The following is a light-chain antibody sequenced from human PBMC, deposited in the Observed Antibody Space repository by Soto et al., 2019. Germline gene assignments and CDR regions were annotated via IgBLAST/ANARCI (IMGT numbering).Light chain of an antibody. V-gene: IGKV3-20*01. J-gene: IGKJ4*01. CDR1: QTISTMN. CDR3: HQYGSLPLT. CDR2: GTS. Sequence: EIVLTQSPGTLSLSPGERATLSCRASQTISTMNLAWYQQKPGQAPRLLIYGTSNRATGIPDRFRGSGSGTDFPLTISRLEHEYFVVYYCHQYGSLPLTFGGGAKVEIK.